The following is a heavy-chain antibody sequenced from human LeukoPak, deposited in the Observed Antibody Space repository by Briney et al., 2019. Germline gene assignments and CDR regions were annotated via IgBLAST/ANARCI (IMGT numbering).Heavy chain of an antibody. CDR3: ATDGYIYFEY. V-gene: IGHV3-53*01. D-gene: IGHD5-24*01. CDR2: ISGAGTT. Sequence: PGGSLRLSCAVSGFTVSSSNYMSWVRQAPGKGLEWVSLISGAGTTFYADSVKGRFTISRDNSKNIAYLQMNNLRPEDTAVYYCATDGYIYFEYWGQGTLVTVSS. J-gene: IGHJ4*02. CDR1: GFTVSSSNY.